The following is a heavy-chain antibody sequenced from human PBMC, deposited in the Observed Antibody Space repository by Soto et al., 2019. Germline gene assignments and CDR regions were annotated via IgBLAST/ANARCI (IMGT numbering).Heavy chain of an antibody. D-gene: IGHD3-22*01. CDR2: IKSKIHGGTT. V-gene: IGHV3-15*07. Sequence: GGSLRLSCAASGFTFSNAWINWVRQAPGKGLEWVGRIKSKIHGGTTDFAAPVKGRFAISRDDSKNVAYMEMNSLKIEDTAVFFFSTVSYSDLTVVRLDNWGQGILVTVSS. J-gene: IGHJ4*02. CDR1: GFTFSNAW. CDR3: STVSYSDLTVVRLDN.